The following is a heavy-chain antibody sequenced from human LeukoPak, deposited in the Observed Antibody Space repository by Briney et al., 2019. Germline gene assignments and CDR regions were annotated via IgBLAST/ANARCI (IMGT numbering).Heavy chain of an antibody. Sequence: GGSLRLSCAASGFTFSSYWMSWVRQTPGKGLERVAIILQDGSEKHYVASVKGRFTISRDNAKNSVYLQMNGLRAEDTAVYYCARAGASSSSSPAGLWGQGTLVTVSS. D-gene: IGHD2-2*01. CDR1: GFTFSSYW. CDR2: ILQDGSEK. V-gene: IGHV3-7*01. J-gene: IGHJ4*02. CDR3: ARAGASSSSSPAGL.